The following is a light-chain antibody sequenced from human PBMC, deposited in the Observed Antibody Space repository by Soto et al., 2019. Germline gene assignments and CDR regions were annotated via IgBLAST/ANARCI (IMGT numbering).Light chain of an antibody. Sequence: QSALTQPASVSGSPGQSITISCTGTSSDVGGYNYVSWYQQHPGKAPKLMMYEVSNRPSGVSNRVSGSKSGNTASLTISWVQAEDEADYYCSSYTSSSTRVFGGGTKLAVL. CDR1: SSDVGGYNY. CDR3: SSYTSSSTRV. CDR2: EVS. V-gene: IGLV2-14*01. J-gene: IGLJ3*02.